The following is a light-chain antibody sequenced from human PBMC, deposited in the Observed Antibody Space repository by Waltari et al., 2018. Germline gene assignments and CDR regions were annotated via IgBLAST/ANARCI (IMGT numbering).Light chain of an antibody. J-gene: IGLJ3*02. CDR3: NSYAGSSSWV. V-gene: IGLV2-14*01. CDR2: DVS. CDR1: SSDVGFYNY. Sequence: SALTQPASVSGSPGQSITISCPGTSSDVGFYNYVSWYKQHPGKAPKLLIYDVSERPSGVSDRFSGSKSGNTASLTISGLQAEDEADYYCNSYAGSSSWVFGGGTKLTVL.